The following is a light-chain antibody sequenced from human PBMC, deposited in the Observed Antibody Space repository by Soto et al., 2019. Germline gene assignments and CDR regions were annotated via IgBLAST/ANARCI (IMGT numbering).Light chain of an antibody. J-gene: IGKJ1*01. CDR3: QHYGCSPT. V-gene: IGKV3-20*01. CDR1: QSVSSSY. Sequence: EIVLTQSPGTLSLSPGERATLSCRASQSVSSSYLAWYQQKPGQAPRLLIYGASSRATGIPDRFSGSGSGRDFTITISRLEPEDFAVYYCQHYGCSPTFGQGTKVEIK. CDR2: GAS.